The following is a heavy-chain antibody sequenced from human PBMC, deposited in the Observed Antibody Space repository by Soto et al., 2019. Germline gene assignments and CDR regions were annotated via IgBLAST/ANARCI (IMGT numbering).Heavy chain of an antibody. V-gene: IGHV3-23*01. CDR1: GFPFSSYA. Sequence: EMQLLESGGGLVQPGGSLRLSCVASGFPFSSYAMSWVRQTPGKGLEWVSGISGSGGRTYYADSVKGRFTISRDYSTNTLYLQMSTLRVEDTGVYYCARDRSSGYSTGWHTSLDYWGRGTRVTVSS. D-gene: IGHD6-19*01. CDR3: ARDRSSGYSTGWHTSLDY. CDR2: ISGSGGRT. J-gene: IGHJ4*02.